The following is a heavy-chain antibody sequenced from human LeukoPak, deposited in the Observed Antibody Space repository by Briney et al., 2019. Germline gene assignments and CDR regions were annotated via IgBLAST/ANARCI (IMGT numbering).Heavy chain of an antibody. CDR3: ARTSYCGGDCLDY. V-gene: IGHV1-69*13. CDR2: IIPIFGTA. J-gene: IGHJ4*02. CDR1: GGTFSSCA. Sequence: SVKVSCKASGGTFSSCAISWVRQAPGQGLEWMGGIIPIFGTANYAQKFQGRVTITADESTSTAYMELSSLRSEDTAVYYCARTSYCGGDCLDYWGQGTLVTVSS. D-gene: IGHD2-21*02.